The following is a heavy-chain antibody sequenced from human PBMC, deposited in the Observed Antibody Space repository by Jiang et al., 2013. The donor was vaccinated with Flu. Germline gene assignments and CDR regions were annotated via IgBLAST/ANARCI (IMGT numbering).Heavy chain of an antibody. V-gene: IGHV3-30*18. D-gene: IGHD2-15*01. Sequence: GGGVVQPGRSLRLSCAASGFTFRTYGMHWVRQVPGKGLEWVAVTSYDGSNQYYADSVKGRFTISRDNSKNTLYLQMNSLRAEDTAVYYCAKAYRGFCAGGSCYTLPSVWGQGTLVTVSS. CDR2: TSYDGSNQ. J-gene: IGHJ4*02. CDR1: GFTFRTYG. CDR3: AKAYRGFCAGGSCYTLPSV.